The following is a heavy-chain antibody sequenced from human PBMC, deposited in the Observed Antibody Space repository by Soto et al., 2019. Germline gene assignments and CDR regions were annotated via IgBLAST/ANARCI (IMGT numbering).Heavy chain of an antibody. Sequence: QVQLVESGGGVVQPGRSLRLSCAASGFTFSSYGMHWVRQAPGKGLEWVAVIWYDGSNKYYADSVKGRFTISRDNSKNTLYLQMNSLRADDTAVYYCARETAAVNYYYGMDVWGQGTTVTVSS. CDR1: GFTFSSYG. D-gene: IGHD6-13*01. V-gene: IGHV3-33*01. CDR3: ARETAAVNYYYGMDV. CDR2: IWYDGSNK. J-gene: IGHJ6*02.